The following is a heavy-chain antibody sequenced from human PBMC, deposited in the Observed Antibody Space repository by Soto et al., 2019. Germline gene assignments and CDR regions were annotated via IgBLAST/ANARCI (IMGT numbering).Heavy chain of an antibody. D-gene: IGHD3-10*01. CDR1: GYSFTSYW. CDR3: ARRRMDRRVINYYYGLEV. CDR2: IDPSDSYT. Sequence: PGESLKISCKVSGYSFTSYWISWLRQMPGKVLEWMGRIDPSDSYTNYSPSFQGHVTISADKSISTAYLEWSSLKASDTAMYYCARRRMDRRVINYYYGLEVWGQGTTVTVSS. V-gene: IGHV5-10-1*01. J-gene: IGHJ6*01.